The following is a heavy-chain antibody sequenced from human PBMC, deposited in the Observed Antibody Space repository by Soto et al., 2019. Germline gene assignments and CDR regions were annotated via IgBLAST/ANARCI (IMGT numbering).Heavy chain of an antibody. CDR2: INQSGST. Sequence: QVQLQQWGSGQLKPSETLSLTCAVYGGSFSGYYWSWIRQPPGKGLERIGEINQSGSTNYNPSLKSRVTISVDTSKNQCSLKLSSVTAADTAVYYSAREGVTRPYNWNFRSKYYYMDFWGKGTTVTVSS. D-gene: IGHD1-7*01. CDR1: GGSFSGYY. V-gene: IGHV4-34*01. J-gene: IGHJ6*03. CDR3: AREGVTRPYNWNFRSKYYYMDF.